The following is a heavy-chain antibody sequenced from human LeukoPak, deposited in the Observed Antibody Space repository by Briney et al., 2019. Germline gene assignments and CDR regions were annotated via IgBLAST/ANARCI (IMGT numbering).Heavy chain of an antibody. J-gene: IGHJ4*02. Sequence: SETLSLTCAVYGGSFSGYYWSWIRQPPGKGLEWIGEINHSGSTNYNPSLKSRVTISVDTSKNQFSLKLSSVTAADTAVYYCARAGDYDGDYFDYWGQGTLVTVSS. CDR3: ARAGDYDGDYFDY. CDR1: GGSFSGYY. D-gene: IGHD4-17*01. CDR2: INHSGST. V-gene: IGHV4-34*01.